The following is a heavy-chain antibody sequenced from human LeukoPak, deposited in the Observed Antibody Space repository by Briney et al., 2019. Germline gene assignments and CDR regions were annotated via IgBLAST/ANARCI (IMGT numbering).Heavy chain of an antibody. Sequence: GGSLRLSCAASGFTFSSYGMHWVRQAPGKGLEWVAFIRYDGSNKYYADSVKGRFTISRDNSKNTPYLQMNSLRAEDTAVYYCAKDRSSLLTGLTYYYMDGWGKGTTVTISS. CDR2: IRYDGSNK. V-gene: IGHV3-30*02. J-gene: IGHJ6*03. D-gene: IGHD3-9*01. CDR1: GFTFSSYG. CDR3: AKDRSSLLTGLTYYYMDG.